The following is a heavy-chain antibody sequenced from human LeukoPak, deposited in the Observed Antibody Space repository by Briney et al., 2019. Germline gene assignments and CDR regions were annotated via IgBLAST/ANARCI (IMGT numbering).Heavy chain of an antibody. J-gene: IGHJ4*02. CDR1: GYSFTNYW. Sequence: GEPLKISCKGSGYSFTNYWIGWVRQMPGKGLEWMGMIYPGDSDTRYSPSFQGQVTISADKSISTAYVQWSSLKASDTAMYYCARGVRGYHFDYWGQGTLVTVSS. D-gene: IGHD5-12*01. CDR3: ARGVRGYHFDY. V-gene: IGHV5-51*01. CDR2: IYPGDSDT.